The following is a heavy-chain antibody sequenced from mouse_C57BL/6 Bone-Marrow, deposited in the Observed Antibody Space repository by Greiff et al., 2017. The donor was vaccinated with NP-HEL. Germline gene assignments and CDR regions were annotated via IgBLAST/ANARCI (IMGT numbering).Heavy chain of an antibody. J-gene: IGHJ1*03. V-gene: IGHV5-4*01. CDR1: GFTFSSYA. CDR3: ARDTVVAPWYSDV. Sequence: DVHLVESGGGLVKPGGSLKLSCAASGFTFSSYAMSWVRQTPEKRLEWVATISDGGSYTYYPDNVKGRFTISRDNAKNNLYLQMSHLKSEDTAMYYCARDTVVAPWYSDVWGTGTTVTVSS. CDR2: ISDGGSYT. D-gene: IGHD1-1*01.